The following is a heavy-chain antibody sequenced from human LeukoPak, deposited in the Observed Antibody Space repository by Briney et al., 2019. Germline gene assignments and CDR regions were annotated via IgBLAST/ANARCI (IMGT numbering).Heavy chain of an antibody. J-gene: IGHJ5*02. CDR1: GDSIRSDY. V-gene: IGHV4-59*08. CDR3: ARHRPGERRCDP. CDR2: INYSGIT. Sequence: SEILSLTCTVSGDSIRSDYLSWIRQPPGKGLEWIGYINYSGITNYNPSLKSRVTISVDTSKNQFSLKLGSVTAADTAVYYCARHRPGERRCDPWGQGTLVTVSS. D-gene: IGHD3-16*01.